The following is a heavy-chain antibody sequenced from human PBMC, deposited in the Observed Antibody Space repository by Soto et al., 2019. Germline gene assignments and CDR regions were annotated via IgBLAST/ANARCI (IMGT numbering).Heavy chain of an antibody. CDR3: ARMYYDILTGQDYFDY. CDR2: IYYSGST. D-gene: IGHD3-9*01. V-gene: IGHV4-59*01. CDR1: GGSISSYY. Sequence: QVQLQESGPGLVKPSETLSLTCTVSGGSISSYYWSWIRQPPGKGLEWIGNIYYSGSTNYNPSLKSRVTISVDTSKNQFSLKLSSVTAADTAVYYCARMYYDILTGQDYFDYWGQGTLVTVSS. J-gene: IGHJ4*02.